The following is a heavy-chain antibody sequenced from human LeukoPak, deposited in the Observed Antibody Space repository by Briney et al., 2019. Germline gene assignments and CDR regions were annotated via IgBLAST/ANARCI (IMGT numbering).Heavy chain of an antibody. J-gene: IGHJ4*02. CDR3: ARVDTAMEGLFDY. CDR2: FYTSGNS. Sequence: SETLSLTCSVSGGSISTYYWSWIRQPAGKGLEWIGRFYTSGNSYYNPSLKSRVTMSVDTSKNQFSLKLSSVTAADTAVYYCARVDTAMEGLFDYWGQGTLVTVSS. CDR1: GGSISTYY. D-gene: IGHD5-18*01. V-gene: IGHV4-4*07.